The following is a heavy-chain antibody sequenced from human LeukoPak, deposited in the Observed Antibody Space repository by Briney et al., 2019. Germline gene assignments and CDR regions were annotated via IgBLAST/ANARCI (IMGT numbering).Heavy chain of an antibody. D-gene: IGHD1-26*01. CDR3: TTLASGKYGIDV. CDR2: VKSKTDGGTI. V-gene: IGHV3-15*01. J-gene: IGHJ6*04. CDR1: GFTFSHAL. Sequence: GGSLRLSGAASGFTFSHALMSWVRQAPGKGLEWVGPVKSKTDGGTIDYAAPVKGRFTISRDDSKNTLYLQMNSLETEDTAVYYCTTLASGKYGIDVWGYGTTVTVPS.